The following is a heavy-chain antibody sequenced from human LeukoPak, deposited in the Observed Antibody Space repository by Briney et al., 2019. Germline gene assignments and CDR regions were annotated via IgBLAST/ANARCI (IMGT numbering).Heavy chain of an antibody. Sequence: SETLSLTCAVYGESFSGYYWSWIRQPPGKGLEWIGEISHSGSASYNPSLKSRVIISADTSKNQFSLGLRSVTAADTAVYFCARQGTRLWGFLDYWGQGTLVAVSS. CDR1: GESFSGYY. D-gene: IGHD6-6*01. V-gene: IGHV4-34*01. CDR2: ISHSGSA. CDR3: ARQGTRLWGFLDY. J-gene: IGHJ4*02.